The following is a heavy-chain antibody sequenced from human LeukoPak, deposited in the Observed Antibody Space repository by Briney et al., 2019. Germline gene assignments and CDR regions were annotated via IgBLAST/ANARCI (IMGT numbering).Heavy chain of an antibody. V-gene: IGHV3-74*01. D-gene: IGHD6-19*01. CDR2: INSDGGST. Sequence: GGSLRLSCAAPGFTFSSHWMHWVRQGPGKGLLWVSRINSDGGSTSYADSVKGRFTISRDNAKNTVYLQVNSLRAEDTAVYYCAREVAGTDGWFDPWGQGTLVTVSS. CDR3: AREVAGTDGWFDP. CDR1: GFTFSSHW. J-gene: IGHJ5*02.